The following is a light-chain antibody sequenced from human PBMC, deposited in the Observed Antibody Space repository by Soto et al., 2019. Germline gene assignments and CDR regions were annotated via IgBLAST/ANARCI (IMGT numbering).Light chain of an antibody. V-gene: IGLV2-14*01. CDR3: SSYAGNNNYV. CDR2: EVS. CDR1: SSDVGAYNY. J-gene: IGLJ1*01. Sequence: QSVLAQPASVSGSPGQSVTISCTGTSSDVGAYNYVSWYQLHPGKAPKLLISEVSNRPSGVSSRFSGSKSGNTASLTISGLQAEDEADYYCSSYAGNNNYVFGSGTKVTV.